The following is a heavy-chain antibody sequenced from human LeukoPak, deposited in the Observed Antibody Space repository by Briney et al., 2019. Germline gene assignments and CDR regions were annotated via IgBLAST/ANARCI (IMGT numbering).Heavy chain of an antibody. V-gene: IGHV4-61*01. CDR1: GGSISSGSYY. CDR3: GRGSRGDGVAFDI. Sequence: PSQTLSLTCTVSGGSISSGSYYWSWIRQPPGKGLEWIGYIDHSGSTNYNPSLKSRVTILVDTSKNQFSLRLIFVTAADTAVYYCGRGSRGDGVAFDIWGQGTMVTVSS. J-gene: IGHJ3*02. CDR2: IDHSGST. D-gene: IGHD3-3*01.